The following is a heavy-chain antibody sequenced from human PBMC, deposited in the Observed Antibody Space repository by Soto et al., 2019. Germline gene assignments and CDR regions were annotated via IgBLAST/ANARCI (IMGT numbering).Heavy chain of an antibody. V-gene: IGHV3-53*02. D-gene: IGHD4-17*01. CDR3: AREPWGIADDYGDDVGYYGMDV. CDR2: IDSGVST. Sequence: EVQLVETGGVWIQPGGSLRLSCAASGFTVSSNYMSWVRQAPGKGLEWVSVIDSGVSTYDADSVKGRFTISRDNSKNTLYLQMNSLRAEDTAVYYCAREPWGIADDYGDDVGYYGMDVWGQGTTVTVSS. CDR1: GFTVSSNY. J-gene: IGHJ6*02.